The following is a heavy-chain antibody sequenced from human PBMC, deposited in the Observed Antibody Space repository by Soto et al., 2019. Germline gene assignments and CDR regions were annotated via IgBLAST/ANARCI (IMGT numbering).Heavy chain of an antibody. CDR3: TRDYGDYVRDY. CDR2: IRSKANNYAT. V-gene: IGHV3-73*01. J-gene: IGHJ4*02. D-gene: IGHD4-17*01. Sequence: VQLVESGGGLVQPGESLKLSCAVSGFTFSGSAMHWVRQASGKGLEWVGRIRSKANNYATAYAASVKGRFTISRDDSKNTAYLQMNSLKSEDTAVYYCTRDYGDYVRDYWGQGTLVTVSS. CDR1: GFTFSGSA.